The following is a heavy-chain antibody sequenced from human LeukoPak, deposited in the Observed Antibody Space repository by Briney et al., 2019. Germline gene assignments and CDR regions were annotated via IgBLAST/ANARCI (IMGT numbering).Heavy chain of an antibody. CDR3: ARDMGYGGNSGAFDI. J-gene: IGHJ3*02. Sequence: PGGSLRLSCAASGFTFSSYSMNWVRQAPGKGLEWVSSISSSSSYIYYADSVKGRFTISRDNAKNSLYLQMNSLRAEDTAVYYCARDMGYGGNSGAFDIWGQGTMVTVSS. D-gene: IGHD4-23*01. CDR2: ISSSSSYI. CDR1: GFTFSSYS. V-gene: IGHV3-21*01.